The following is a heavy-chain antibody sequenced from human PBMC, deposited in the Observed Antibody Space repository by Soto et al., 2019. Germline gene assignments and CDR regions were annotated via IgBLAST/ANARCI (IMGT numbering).Heavy chain of an antibody. D-gene: IGHD3-9*01. CDR3: ARGNYDIFRYWFDP. Sequence: GGSLRLSCAASGFTFSSYEMNWVRQAPGKGLEWVSYISSSGSTIYYADSVKGRFTISRDNAKNSLYLQMNSLRAEGTAVYYCARGNYDIFRYWFDPWGQGTLVTVYS. V-gene: IGHV3-48*03. J-gene: IGHJ5*02. CDR2: ISSSGSTI. CDR1: GFTFSSYE.